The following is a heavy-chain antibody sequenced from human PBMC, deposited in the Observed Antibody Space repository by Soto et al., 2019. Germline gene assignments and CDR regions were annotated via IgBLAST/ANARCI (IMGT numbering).Heavy chain of an antibody. CDR3: ARDYKRGNYYYYGMDV. J-gene: IGHJ6*02. CDR1: GGSISSYY. V-gene: IGHV4-59*01. D-gene: IGHD3-16*01. Sequence: KSSETLSLTCTVSGGSISSYYWSWIRQPPGKGLEWIGYIYYSGSTNYNPSLKSRVTISVDTSKNQFSLKLSSVTAADTAVYYCARDYKRGNYYYYGMDVWGQGTTVTVSS. CDR2: IYYSGST.